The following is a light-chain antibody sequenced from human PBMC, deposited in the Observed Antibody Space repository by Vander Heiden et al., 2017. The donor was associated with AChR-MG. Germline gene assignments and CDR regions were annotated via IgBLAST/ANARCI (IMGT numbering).Light chain of an antibody. V-gene: IGLV2-14*01. CDR3: SSYTSSSTPYV. J-gene: IGLJ1*01. CDR2: DVS. CDR1: SSDVGGYNY. Sequence: QSALTQPATVSGCPGQSITISFTGTSSDVGGYNYVSWYQQHQGKAPKLMIYDVSNRPSVVSNRFAGSKSGNTASLTISGLQAEDEADYYCSSYTSSSTPYVFGTGTKVTVL.